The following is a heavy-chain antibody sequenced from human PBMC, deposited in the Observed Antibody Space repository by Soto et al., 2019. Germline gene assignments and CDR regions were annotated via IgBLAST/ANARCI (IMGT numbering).Heavy chain of an antibody. CDR3: ARLVGNSWLDH. J-gene: IGHJ5*02. CDR1: GDSVSSNSAV. Sequence: QVQLQQSGPVLVKPSQTLSLTCAISGDSVSSNSAVWNWIRQSPSRGLEWLGRTYYSSIWQNESPVPEKSRMTITPDASKNQFSLQLNSVTPEDTAMYYCARLVGNSWLDHWGQGTLVTVSS. D-gene: IGHD6-6*01. V-gene: IGHV6-1*01. CDR2: TYYSSIWQN.